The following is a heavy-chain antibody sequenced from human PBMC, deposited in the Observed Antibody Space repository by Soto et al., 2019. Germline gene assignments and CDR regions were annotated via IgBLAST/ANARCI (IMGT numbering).Heavy chain of an antibody. D-gene: IGHD3-10*01. CDR2: ISSSSSTI. CDR1: GFTFSSHN. CDR3: ARDLPSIRGVSLHYYYYYGMDV. J-gene: IGHJ6*02. V-gene: IGHV3-48*02. Sequence: GGSLRLSCVASGFTFSSHNMNWVRQAPGKGLEWVSYISSSSSTIYYADFVKGRFTISRDNAKNSLYLQMNSLRDEDTAVYYCARDLPSIRGVSLHYYYYYGMDVWGQGTTVTVSS.